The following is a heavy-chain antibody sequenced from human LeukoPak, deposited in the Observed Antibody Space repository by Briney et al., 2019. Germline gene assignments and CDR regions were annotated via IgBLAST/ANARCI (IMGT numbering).Heavy chain of an antibody. V-gene: IGHV1-69*13. CDR3: ARGIAAVFDY. J-gene: IGHJ4*02. CDR1: GYTFTSYG. D-gene: IGHD6-13*01. CDR2: IIPIFGTA. Sequence: SVKVSCTASGYTFTSYGISWVRQAPGQGLEWMGGIIPIFGTANYAQKFQGRVTITADESTSTAYMELSSLRSEDTAVYYCARGIAAVFDYWGQGTLVTVSS.